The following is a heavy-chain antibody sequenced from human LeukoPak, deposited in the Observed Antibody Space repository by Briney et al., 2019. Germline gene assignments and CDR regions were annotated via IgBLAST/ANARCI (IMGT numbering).Heavy chain of an antibody. CDR2: IYYSGST. CDR3: ARAWNWNHFFDY. D-gene: IGHD1-14*01. V-gene: IGHV4-61*08. Sequence: SETLSLTCTVSGGSISSGGYYWSWIRQPPGKGLEWIGYIYYSGSTNYNPSLKSRVTISVDTSKNQFSLKLSSVTAADTAVYYCARAWNWNHFFDYWGQGTLVTVSS. J-gene: IGHJ4*02. CDR1: GGSISSGGYY.